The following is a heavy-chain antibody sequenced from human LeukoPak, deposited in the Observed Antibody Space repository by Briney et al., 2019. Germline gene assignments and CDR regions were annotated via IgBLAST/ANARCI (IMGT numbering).Heavy chain of an antibody. Sequence: SPSETLSLTCTVSGGSISSYYWGWIRQPPGKGLEWIGSMYSSGSTYYNPSLKSRVTISVDTSKNQFSLKLSSVTAADTAVYYCARSGSGYLRYYFDYWGQGTLVTVSS. J-gene: IGHJ4*02. CDR2: MYSSGST. D-gene: IGHD5-12*01. CDR3: ARSGSGYLRYYFDY. CDR1: GGSISSYY. V-gene: IGHV4-39*07.